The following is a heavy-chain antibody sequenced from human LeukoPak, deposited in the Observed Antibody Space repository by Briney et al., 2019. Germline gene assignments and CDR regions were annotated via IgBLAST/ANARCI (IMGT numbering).Heavy chain of an antibody. Sequence: ASVKVSCKASGYTFTSYGISWVRQAPGQGLEWMGWISAYNGNTNYAQKLQGRVTMTTDTSTSTVYMELRSLRSDDTAVYYCARDLYDSSGYYYKGSGAFDIWGQGTMVTVSS. CDR1: GYTFTSYG. V-gene: IGHV1-18*01. J-gene: IGHJ3*02. D-gene: IGHD3-22*01. CDR3: ARDLYDSSGYYYKGSGAFDI. CDR2: ISAYNGNT.